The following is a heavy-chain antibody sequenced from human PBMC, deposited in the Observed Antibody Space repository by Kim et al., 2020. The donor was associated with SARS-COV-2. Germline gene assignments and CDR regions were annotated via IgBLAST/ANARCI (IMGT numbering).Heavy chain of an antibody. CDR2: INSDGSST. Sequence: GGSLRLSCAASGFTFSNHWMHWVRQAPGKWLVWVSRINSDGSSTSYGDSVKGRFAISRDNARNTLYLQMNSLGAEDTAVYYCVRGWAFNNWGQGTMVTVS. CDR3: VRGWAFNN. V-gene: IGHV3-74*01. J-gene: IGHJ3*02. CDR1: GFTFSNHW.